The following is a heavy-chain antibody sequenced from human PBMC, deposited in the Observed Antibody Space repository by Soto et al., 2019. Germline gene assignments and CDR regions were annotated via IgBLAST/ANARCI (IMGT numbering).Heavy chain of an antibody. D-gene: IGHD3-22*01. V-gene: IGHV4-4*02. CDR2: VFHSGGT. J-gene: IGHJ5*02. CDR1: GDSISSPNW. CDR3: ARALGSSGFHGWLDP. Sequence: QVQLQESGPGLVKPSGTLSLTCAVSGDSISSPNWWGWVRQPPGKGLEWIGEVFHSGGTNYNPSLKSRLTISVDKSKNQFSLILTSVTAADTAIYYCARALGSSGFHGWLDPWGQGTLFSVAS.